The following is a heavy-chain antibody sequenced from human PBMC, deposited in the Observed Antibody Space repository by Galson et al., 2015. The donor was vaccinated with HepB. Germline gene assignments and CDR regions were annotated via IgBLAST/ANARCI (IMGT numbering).Heavy chain of an antibody. V-gene: IGHV3-64*01. Sequence: SLRLSCAASGFTFSSYAMHWVRQAPGKGLEYVSAISSNGGSTYYANSVKGRFTISRDNSKNTLYLQMGSLRAEDMAVYYCARDENLGELSVGGVDYWGQGTLVTVSS. D-gene: IGHD3-16*02. CDR3: ARDENLGELSVGGVDY. J-gene: IGHJ4*02. CDR2: ISSNGGST. CDR1: GFTFSSYA.